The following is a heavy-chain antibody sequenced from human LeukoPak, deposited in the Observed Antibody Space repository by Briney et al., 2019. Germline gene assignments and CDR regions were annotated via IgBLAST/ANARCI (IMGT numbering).Heavy chain of an antibody. J-gene: IGHJ3*02. CDR1: GYTFSSYS. D-gene: IGHD2-2*01. V-gene: IGHV3-48*01. CDR2: ISSSSSTI. CDR3: ARDHQPPGAFDI. Sequence: SGGSLRLSCAASGYTFSSYSMNWVRQAPGKGLEWVSYISSSSSTIYYADSVKGRFTISRDNAKNSLYLQMNSLRAEDTAVYYCARDHQPPGAFDIWGQGTMVTVSS.